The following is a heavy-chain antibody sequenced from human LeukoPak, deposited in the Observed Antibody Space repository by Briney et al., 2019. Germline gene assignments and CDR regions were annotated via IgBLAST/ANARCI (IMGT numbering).Heavy chain of an antibody. CDR1: ADSISYSY. CDR2: IYYNGST. Sequence: SETLSLTSTVYADSISYSYWAWIRQPPGKGLKWIGHIYYNGSTNYNHSLKNRVTISLDTSKNQFSLKLPSVTAADTAMYYCARELHLPYLSGSRDFLFYYYMDVWGKGTTVTVSS. J-gene: IGHJ6*03. CDR3: ARELHLPYLSGSRDFLFYYYMDV. V-gene: IGHV4-59*01. D-gene: IGHD3-3*01.